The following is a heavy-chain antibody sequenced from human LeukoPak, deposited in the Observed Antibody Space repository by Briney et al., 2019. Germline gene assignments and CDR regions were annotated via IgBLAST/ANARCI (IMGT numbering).Heavy chain of an antibody. D-gene: IGHD3-22*01. CDR1: GYTFTSYD. Sequence: ASVKVSCKASGYTFTSYDINWVRQATGQGLEWMVWMNPNSGNTGYAQKFQGRVTMTRNTSISTAYMELSSLRSEDTAVYYCARGPYYYDSSGYLFDYWGQGTLVTVSS. V-gene: IGHV1-8*01. J-gene: IGHJ4*02. CDR2: MNPNSGNT. CDR3: ARGPYYYDSSGYLFDY.